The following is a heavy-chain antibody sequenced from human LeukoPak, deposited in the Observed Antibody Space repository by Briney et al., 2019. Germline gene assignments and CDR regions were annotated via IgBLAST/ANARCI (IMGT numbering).Heavy chain of an antibody. V-gene: IGHV1-69*06. J-gene: IGHJ4*02. CDR2: IIPIFGTA. Sequence: SVKVSCKASGYTFTSYDINWVRQAPGQGLEWMGGIIPIFGTANYAQKFQGRVTITADKSTSTAYMELSSLRSEDTAVYYCATGDSSSWHSYYFDYWGQGTLVTVSS. CDR1: GYTFTSYD. CDR3: ATGDSSSWHSYYFDY. D-gene: IGHD6-13*01.